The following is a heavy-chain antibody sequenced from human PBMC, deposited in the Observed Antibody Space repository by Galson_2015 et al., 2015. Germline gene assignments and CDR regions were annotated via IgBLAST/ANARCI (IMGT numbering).Heavy chain of an antibody. CDR2: FDPENGET. CDR1: GYSLSELS. Sequence: SVKVSCKVSGYSLSELSIHWVRQAPGIGLEWMGGFDPENGETIYAQNFQGRVTMTADTSTDTAYMELSSLRPEDTAVYYCASLGETASYFNYWGQGTLVTVSS. CDR3: ASLGETASYFNY. D-gene: IGHD1-26*01. V-gene: IGHV1-24*01. J-gene: IGHJ4*02.